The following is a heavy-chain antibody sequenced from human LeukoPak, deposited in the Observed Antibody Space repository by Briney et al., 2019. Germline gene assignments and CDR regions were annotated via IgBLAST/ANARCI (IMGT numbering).Heavy chain of an antibody. J-gene: IGHJ1*01. D-gene: IGHD1-26*01. Sequence: PGGSLRLSCAASGFTFDDYAMHWVRHAPGKGLEWVSLISGDGGSTYYADSVKGRFTISRDNSKDSLYLQMNSLRTEDTALHYCPKGPRKGATFTNESFQHWGQGTLVTVSS. CDR1: GFTFDDYA. CDR2: ISGDGGST. V-gene: IGHV3-43*02. CDR3: PKGPRKGATFTNESFQH.